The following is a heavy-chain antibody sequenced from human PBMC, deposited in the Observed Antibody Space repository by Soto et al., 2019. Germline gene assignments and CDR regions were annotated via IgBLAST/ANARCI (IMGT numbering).Heavy chain of an antibody. CDR2: LLRSGSTT. J-gene: IGHJ5*02. D-gene: IGHD4-17*01. CDR1: GFTFSNYA. V-gene: IGHV3-23*01. Sequence: PGGSLRLSCAASGFTFSNYAMSWARQAPGRGLEWVSSLLRSGSTTYYADSVKGRFTTSSDKSANTLYLQMDSLTAEDTAVYYCAKDAVSGDGVWLLDSWGQGTVVTVSS. CDR3: AKDAVSGDGVWLLDS.